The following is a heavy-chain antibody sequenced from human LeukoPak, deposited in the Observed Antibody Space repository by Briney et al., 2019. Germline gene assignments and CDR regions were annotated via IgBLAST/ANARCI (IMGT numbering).Heavy chain of an antibody. D-gene: IGHD1-26*01. V-gene: IGHV4-59*01. J-gene: IGHJ4*02. CDR3: VRGGIVGSTARIPLFDY. CDR2: IYYSGST. Sequence: PSETLSLTCTVSGGSISSYYWSWVRPPPGKGLEWIGYIYYSGSTNYNPSLKSRVTMSVDTSKNQFSLKLSSVTAADTAVYYCVRGGIVGSTARIPLFDYWGQGTLVTVSS. CDR1: GGSISSYY.